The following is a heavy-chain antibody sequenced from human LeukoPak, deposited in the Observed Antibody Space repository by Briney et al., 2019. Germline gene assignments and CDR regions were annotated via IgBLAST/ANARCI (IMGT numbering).Heavy chain of an antibody. CDR3: ARDRLYSGSPGAFDI. CDR2: ISYDGSNK. D-gene: IGHD1-26*01. CDR1: GYTLSSYA. V-gene: IGHV3-30-3*01. Sequence: PGGTLRLSCEASGYTLSSYAMHWVRQAPVKRLAPVSVISYDGSNKYYADSVKGRFTISRDNSKNTLYLQMTSLRAEDTAVYYCARDRLYSGSPGAFDIWGQGTMVTVSS. J-gene: IGHJ3*02.